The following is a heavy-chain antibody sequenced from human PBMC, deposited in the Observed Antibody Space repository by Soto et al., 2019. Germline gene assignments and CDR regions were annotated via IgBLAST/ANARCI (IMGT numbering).Heavy chain of an antibody. D-gene: IGHD4-17*01. J-gene: IGHJ4*02. V-gene: IGHV3-23*01. Sequence: EVQLLESGGGLVQPGGSLRLSCAASGFTFSTYTMAWVRQAPGRGPEWVSGVGQDGAPYYADSVKCRFTISRDNSRSSVYLEMIALRGEDKAVYYCANDMRPDGVWDFGHWGQGTLVTVSS. CDR2: VGQDGAP. CDR1: GFTFSTYT. CDR3: ANDMRPDGVWDFGH.